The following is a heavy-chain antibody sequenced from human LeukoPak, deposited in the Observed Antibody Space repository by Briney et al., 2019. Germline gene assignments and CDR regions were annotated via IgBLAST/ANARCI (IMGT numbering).Heavy chain of an antibody. D-gene: IGHD6-19*01. Sequence: SETLSLTCTVSGGSISGYYWSWIRQPPGKGLDWVGYISYSGSTNYNPSLKSRVTISVDTSKNQFSLKLSSVTAADTAIYYCARDGRAGSLFAYWGQGTLVTVSS. J-gene: IGHJ4*02. CDR2: ISYSGST. CDR1: GGSISGYY. CDR3: ARDGRAGSLFAY. V-gene: IGHV4-59*01.